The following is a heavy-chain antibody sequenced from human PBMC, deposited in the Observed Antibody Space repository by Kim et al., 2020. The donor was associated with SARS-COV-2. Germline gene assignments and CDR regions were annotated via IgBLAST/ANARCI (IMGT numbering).Heavy chain of an antibody. CDR1: GYSFTNYW. J-gene: IGHJ4*02. D-gene: IGHD2-2*02. Sequence: GESLKISCKGSGYSFTNYWIGWVRQMPGKGLEWMGIIYPGDSDTRYSPSFQGQVTISADKSISTAYLQWSSLKASDTAMYYCARRKYCSSTSCYNLFDYWGQGTLVTVSS. V-gene: IGHV5-51*01. CDR3: ARRKYCSSTSCYNLFDY. CDR2: IYPGDSDT.